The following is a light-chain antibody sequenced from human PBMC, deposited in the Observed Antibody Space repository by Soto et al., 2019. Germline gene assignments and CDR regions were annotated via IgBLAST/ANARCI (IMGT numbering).Light chain of an antibody. Sequence: DIQMTQSPSSLSASVGDRVSITSRASKSISNYLNWYQKKPGKAPKLLIYVAVTLQSGVPSRFSSGGSGTDFTLAISSLQPEDVATYYCQQTCYPPITFGQGTRLEIK. CDR3: QQTCYPPIT. V-gene: IGKV1-39*01. J-gene: IGKJ5*01. CDR1: KSISNY. CDR2: VAV.